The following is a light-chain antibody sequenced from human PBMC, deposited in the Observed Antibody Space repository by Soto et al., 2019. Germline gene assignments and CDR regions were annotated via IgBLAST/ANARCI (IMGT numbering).Light chain of an antibody. CDR1: SSRSGSNY. CDR3: AKWDDSLRVYV. CDR2: RND. Sequence: QSALPQPPSASGTPGQRVTISCSTSSSRSGSNYVYWYQQLPGTAPKLLIYRNDQRPSGVPDRFSGSKSGTSASLAISGLRSEDEADYYCAKWDDSLRVYVFGTGTKGTVL. V-gene: IGLV1-47*01. J-gene: IGLJ1*01.